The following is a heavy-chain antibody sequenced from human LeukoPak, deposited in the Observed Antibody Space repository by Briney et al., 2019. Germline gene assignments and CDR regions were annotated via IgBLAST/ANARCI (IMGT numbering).Heavy chain of an antibody. V-gene: IGHV5-51*01. CDR3: ARHPDCTRTSCYVDYYGMDV. Sequence: TPGESLKISCKGSGYRFTSYWIGWVRQMPGKGLEWMGIINPGDSDTRYSPSFQGQVTISADKSISTAYLQWSSLKASDSAMYYCARHPDCTRTSCYVDYYGMDVWGQGTAVTVSS. D-gene: IGHD2-2*01. CDR2: INPGDSDT. CDR1: GYRFTSYW. J-gene: IGHJ6*02.